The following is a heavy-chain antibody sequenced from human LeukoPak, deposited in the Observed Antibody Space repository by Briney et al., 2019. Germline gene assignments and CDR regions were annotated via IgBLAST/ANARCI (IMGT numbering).Heavy chain of an antibody. J-gene: IGHJ4*02. CDR1: GGSFSGYY. D-gene: IGHD3-3*01. Sequence: SETLSLTCAVYGGSFSGYYWSWIRQPPGKGLEWIGEINHSGSTNYNSSLKSRVTISVDTSKNQFSLKLSSVTAADTAVYYCASKTSGYFGYYFDYWGQGTLVTVSS. CDR3: ASKTSGYFGYYFDY. CDR2: INHSGST. V-gene: IGHV4-34*01.